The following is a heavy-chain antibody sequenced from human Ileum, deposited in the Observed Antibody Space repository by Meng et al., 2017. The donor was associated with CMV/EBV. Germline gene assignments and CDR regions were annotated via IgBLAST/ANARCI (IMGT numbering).Heavy chain of an antibody. D-gene: IGHD6-6*01. CDR3: ARASELLRFDH. V-gene: IGHV6-1*02. CDR2: TAYRFKWDY. Sequence: RRKQSGTGMEKPSVTLSSTCAMSVDSIYNKNCAWNWIRQCPLRSVELLGRTAYRFKWDYEYSVSVKSRTTISPDTSKNQFSLQLRSVTPEDTAVYYCARASELLRFDHWGQGTLVTVSS. CDR1: VDSIYNKNCA. J-gene: IGHJ4*02.